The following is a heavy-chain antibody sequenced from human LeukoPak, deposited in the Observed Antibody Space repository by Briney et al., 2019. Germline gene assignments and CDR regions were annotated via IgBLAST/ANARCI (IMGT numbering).Heavy chain of an antibody. CDR2: INHSGST. CDR3: AREVRVQYYYYYMDV. J-gene: IGHJ6*03. D-gene: IGHD3-10*01. CDR1: SGSFSGYY. Sequence: SETLSLTCAVYSGSFSGYYWSWIRQPPGKGLEWIGEINHSGSTNYNPSLKSRVTISVDTSKNQFSLKLSSVTAADTAVYYCAREVRVQYYYYYMDVWGKGTTVTVSS. V-gene: IGHV4-34*01.